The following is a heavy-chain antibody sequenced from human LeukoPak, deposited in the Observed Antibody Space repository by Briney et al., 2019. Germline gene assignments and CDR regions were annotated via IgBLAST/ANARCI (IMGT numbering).Heavy chain of an antibody. V-gene: IGHV4-30-4*01. CDR2: IYYSGST. Sequence: PSQTLSLTCTVSGGSISSGDYYWSWIRQPPGKGLEWIGYIYYSGSTYYNPFLKSRVTISVDTSKNQFSLKLSSVTAADTAVYYCARDSPGYYYGMDVWGQGTTVTVSS. J-gene: IGHJ6*02. CDR3: ARDSPGYYYGMDV. CDR1: GGSISSGDYY.